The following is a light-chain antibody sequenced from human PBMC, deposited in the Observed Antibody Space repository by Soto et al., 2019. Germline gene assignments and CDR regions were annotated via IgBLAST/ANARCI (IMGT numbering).Light chain of an antibody. V-gene: IGKV3-20*01. CDR3: QQYGNSPA. Sequence: EIVLTQSPGTLSLSPGERATLSCRASQSVSSSYLAWYQQKPGQAPRLLIYGASSRATGIPDRFSGSGSGTYFPLTISRLEPEDFAVYYCQQYGNSPAFGGGTKVEIK. CDR2: GAS. J-gene: IGKJ4*01. CDR1: QSVSSSY.